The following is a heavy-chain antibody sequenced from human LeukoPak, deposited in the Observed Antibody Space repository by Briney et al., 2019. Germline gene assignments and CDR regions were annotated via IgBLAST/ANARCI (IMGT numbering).Heavy chain of an antibody. CDR3: ARETGLQWANWFDP. CDR1: GGSISSGGYS. D-gene: IGHD4-11*01. J-gene: IGHJ5*02. V-gene: IGHV4-30-2*01. Sequence: PSETLSLTCAVSGGSISSGGYSWSWIRQPPGKGLEWIGYIYHSGSTYYNPSLKSRVTISVDRSKNQFSLKLTSVTAADTAVYYCARETGLQWANWFDPWGQGTLVTVSS. CDR2: IYHSGST.